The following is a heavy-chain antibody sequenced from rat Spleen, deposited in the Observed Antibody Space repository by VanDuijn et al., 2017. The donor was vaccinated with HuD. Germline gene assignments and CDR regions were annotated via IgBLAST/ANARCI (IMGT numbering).Heavy chain of an antibody. CDR3: ARDSPYTDYFDY. CDR1: GFSLTSYN. D-gene: IGHD1-2*01. V-gene: IGHV2-30*01. J-gene: IGHJ2*01. CDR2: IWTGGST. Sequence: QVQLKESGPGLAQPSQTLSLTCTVSGFSLTSYNVHWVRQFTGKGLEWMGVIWTGGSTDYNSALKSRLSISRDTSKSQVFLKMNSLQTEDIATYYCARDSPYTDYFDYWGQGVMVTVSS.